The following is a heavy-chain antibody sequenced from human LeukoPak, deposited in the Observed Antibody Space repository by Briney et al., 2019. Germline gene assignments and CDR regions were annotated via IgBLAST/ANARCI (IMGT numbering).Heavy chain of an antibody. Sequence: SETLSLTCTVSGYSISSGYYWGWIRQPPGKGLEWIGSIYHSGSTYYNPSLKSRVTISVDTSKNQFSLKLTSVTAADTAVYYCARARGTEAIDYWGQGTLVTVSS. V-gene: IGHV4-38-2*02. CDR1: GYSISSGYY. CDR3: ARARGTEAIDY. CDR2: IYHSGST. J-gene: IGHJ4*02. D-gene: IGHD6-25*01.